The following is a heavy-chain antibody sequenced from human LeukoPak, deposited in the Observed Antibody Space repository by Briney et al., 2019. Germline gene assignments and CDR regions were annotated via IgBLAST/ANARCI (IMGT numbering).Heavy chain of an antibody. Sequence: ASVKLSCKVSGYTFTGYYMHWVRQAPGQGLEWMGWMNPNSGNTGYAQKFQGRVTITRNNSISTAYMELSSLRSEDTAVYYCASSGLSCSGGSCYQNWGQGTLVTVSS. D-gene: IGHD2-15*01. V-gene: IGHV1-8*03. J-gene: IGHJ4*02. CDR3: ASSGLSCSGGSCYQN. CDR1: GYTFTGYY. CDR2: MNPNSGNT.